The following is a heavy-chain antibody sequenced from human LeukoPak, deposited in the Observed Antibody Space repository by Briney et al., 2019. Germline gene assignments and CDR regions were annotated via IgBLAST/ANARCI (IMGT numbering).Heavy chain of an antibody. Sequence: GGSLRLSCAASEFRFDDYGMSWVRQAPGKGLQWVSGINWNGGSIGYADSVKGRFTISRDNAKNSLYLQMNSLRAEDTALYYCARATCSGGRCPDYWGQGTLVTVSS. D-gene: IGHD2-15*01. CDR3: ARATCSGGRCPDY. CDR1: EFRFDDYG. CDR2: INWNGGSI. J-gene: IGHJ4*02. V-gene: IGHV3-20*04.